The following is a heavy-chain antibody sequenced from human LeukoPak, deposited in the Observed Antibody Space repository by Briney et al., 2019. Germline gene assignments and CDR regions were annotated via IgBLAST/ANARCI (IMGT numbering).Heavy chain of an antibody. CDR2: VFDGKTT. Sequence: SETLSLTCAVYGESLNYYYWSWIRQSPEKGLEWIGEVFDGKTTNYNPSLKSRVTISAVTSSNQFSLNLKSVTAADTAVYYCASGAWATRLHSWAQGTMVIVSS. CDR1: GESLNYYY. CDR3: ASGAWATRLHS. J-gene: IGHJ4*02. D-gene: IGHD5-24*01. V-gene: IGHV4-34*12.